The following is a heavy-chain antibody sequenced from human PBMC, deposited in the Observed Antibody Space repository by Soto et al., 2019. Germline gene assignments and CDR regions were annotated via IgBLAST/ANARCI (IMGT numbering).Heavy chain of an antibody. D-gene: IGHD6-13*01. J-gene: IGHJ4*02. CDR1: GYTFTSYA. V-gene: IGHV1-3*01. CDR2: INAGNGNT. Sequence: ASVKVSCKASGYTFTSYAMHWVRQAPGQRLEWMGWINAGNGNTKYSQKFQGRVTITRDTSASTAYMELSSLRSEDTAVYYCAREADDSRCGYDYWGQGPLVTVSS. CDR3: AREADDSRCGYDY.